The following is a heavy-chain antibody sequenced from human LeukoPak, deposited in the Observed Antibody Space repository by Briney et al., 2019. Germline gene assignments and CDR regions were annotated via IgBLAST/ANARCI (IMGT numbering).Heavy chain of an antibody. J-gene: IGHJ4*02. Sequence: SETLSVTCTVSGGSISSYYWSWIRQPPGKGLEWIGYIYYSGSTNYSPSLKSRVTISVDTSKNQFSLKLSSVTAADTAVYYCARMTYYYDSSPPFDYWGQGTLVTVSS. CDR1: GGSISSYY. V-gene: IGHV4-59*01. CDR2: IYYSGST. D-gene: IGHD3-22*01. CDR3: ARMTYYYDSSPPFDY.